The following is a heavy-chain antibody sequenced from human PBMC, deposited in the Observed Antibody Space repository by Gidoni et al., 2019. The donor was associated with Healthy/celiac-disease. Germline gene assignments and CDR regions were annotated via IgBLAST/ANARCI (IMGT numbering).Heavy chain of an antibody. CDR1: GFTFSSYS. D-gene: IGHD2-2*01. Sequence: EVQLVESGGGLVQPGGSLRLSCAASGFTFSSYSMNWVRQAPGKGLEWVSYISSSSSTIYYADSVKGRFTIFRDNAKNSLYLQMNSLRAEDTAVYYCAGEAPGYCSSTSCPNAFDIWGQGTMVTVSS. CDR3: AGEAPGYCSSTSCPNAFDI. J-gene: IGHJ3*02. V-gene: IGHV3-48*01. CDR2: ISSSSSTI.